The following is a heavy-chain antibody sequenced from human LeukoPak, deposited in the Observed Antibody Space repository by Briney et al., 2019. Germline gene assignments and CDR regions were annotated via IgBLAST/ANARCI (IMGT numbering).Heavy chain of an antibody. CDR2: IYTSGST. Sequence: SETLSLTCTVSGGSISSYYWSWIRQPAGKGLEWIGRIYTSGSTNYNPSLKSRVTMSVDTSKNQFSLKLSSVTAADTAVYYCARDLCSSTSCSYYFDYWGQGTLVTVSS. CDR1: GGSISSYY. J-gene: IGHJ4*02. CDR3: ARDLCSSTSCSYYFDY. D-gene: IGHD2-2*01. V-gene: IGHV4-4*07.